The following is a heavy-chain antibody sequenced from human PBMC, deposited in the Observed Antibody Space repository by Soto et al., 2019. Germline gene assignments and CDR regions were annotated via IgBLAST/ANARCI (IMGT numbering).Heavy chain of an antibody. J-gene: IGHJ4*02. D-gene: IGHD2-2*01. V-gene: IGHV4-61*08. CDR3: ARHDCSSTSCYADGFDY. CDR2: IYYSGST. Sequence: SETLSLTCTVSGGSISSGDYYWSWIRQPPGKGLEWIGYIYYSGSTNYNPSLKSRVTISVDTSKNQFSLKLSSVTAADTAVYYCARHDCSSTSCYADGFDYWGQGTLVTVSS. CDR1: GGSISSGDYY.